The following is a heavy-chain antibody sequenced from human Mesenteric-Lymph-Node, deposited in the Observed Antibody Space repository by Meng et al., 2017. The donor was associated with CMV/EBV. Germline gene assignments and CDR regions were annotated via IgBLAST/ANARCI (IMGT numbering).Heavy chain of an antibody. CDR2: INPNSGGT. Sequence: ASVKVSCKASGYTFTDYYMHWVRQAPGQGLEWMGWINPNSGGTNFVQNFQGRVTMTRDTSTSTVYMELSSLTSEDTAIYYCARMLITMIVGGGGMDVWGQGTTVTVSS. CDR1: GYTFTDYY. V-gene: IGHV1-2*02. J-gene: IGHJ6*02. D-gene: IGHD3-22*01. CDR3: ARMLITMIVGGGGMDV.